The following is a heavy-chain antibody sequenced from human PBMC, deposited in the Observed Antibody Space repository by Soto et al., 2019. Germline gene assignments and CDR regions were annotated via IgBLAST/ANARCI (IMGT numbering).Heavy chain of an antibody. CDR1: GGSISSGGYY. CDR2: IYYSGST. J-gene: IGHJ4*02. CDR3: ARGATVVTPRRYYFDY. D-gene: IGHD1-26*01. V-gene: IGHV4-31*03. Sequence: SETLSLTCTVPGGSISSGGYYFICIRQHPWKGLEWIGYIYYSGSTYYNPSLKSRVTISVDTSKNQFSLKLSSVTAADTAVYYCARGATVVTPRRYYFDYWGQGTLVTVSS.